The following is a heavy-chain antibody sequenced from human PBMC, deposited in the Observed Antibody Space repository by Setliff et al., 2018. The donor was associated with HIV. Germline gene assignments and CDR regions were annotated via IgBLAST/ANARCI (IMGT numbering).Heavy chain of an antibody. V-gene: IGHV4-38-2*02. Sequence: SETLSLTCAVSGYSISSGYYWGWIRQPPEKGLEWIGSIYHSGSTYYNPSLKSRVTISLDTSKNQFSLKLSPVNAADTAVYYCARDIQAAGTGWFDPWGQGILVTVSS. CDR2: IYHSGST. CDR3: ARDIQAAGTGWFDP. J-gene: IGHJ5*02. CDR1: GYSISSGYY. D-gene: IGHD6-13*01.